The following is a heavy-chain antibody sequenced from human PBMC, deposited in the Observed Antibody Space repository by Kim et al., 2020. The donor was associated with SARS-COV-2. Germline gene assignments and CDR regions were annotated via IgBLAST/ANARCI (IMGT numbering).Heavy chain of an antibody. Sequence: SETLSLTCTVSGGSVSSGSYYWSWIRQPPGKGLEWIGYIYYSGSTNYNPSLKSRVTISVDTSTNQFSLKLSSVTAADTAVYYCARDQRQWLVLVGYYYYGLDVWGLGTTVTVSS. CDR3: ARDQRQWLVLVGYYYYGLDV. CDR1: GGSVSSGSYY. V-gene: IGHV4-61*01. D-gene: IGHD6-19*01. CDR2: IYYSGST. J-gene: IGHJ6*02.